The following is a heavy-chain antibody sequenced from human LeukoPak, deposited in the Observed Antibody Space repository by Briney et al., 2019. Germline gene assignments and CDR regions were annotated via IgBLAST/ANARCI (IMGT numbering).Heavy chain of an antibody. Sequence: SETLSLTCTVSGASINSSSDHWGWIRQPPGKGLEWIGSMYYGGSAYSSPSVESRVTISVDTSKNQFSLKLSSVTAADTAVYFCARGPYSYDSSGAFDIWGQGTMVTVSS. CDR3: ARGPYSYDSSGAFDI. J-gene: IGHJ3*02. CDR2: MYYGGSA. D-gene: IGHD3-22*01. CDR1: GASINSSSDH. V-gene: IGHV4-39*07.